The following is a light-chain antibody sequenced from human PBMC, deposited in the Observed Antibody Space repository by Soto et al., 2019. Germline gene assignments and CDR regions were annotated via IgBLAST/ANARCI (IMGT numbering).Light chain of an antibody. CDR3: QQHLSAPLT. V-gene: IGKV4-1*01. Sequence: DIVMTQSPDSLAVSLGERATIHCKSSQSVFSTSHNKTYLAWFQQKPGQPPKLLIHSTSSRQSGVPDRFSGSWSGTEFTLTISSLQAEDVAVYYCQQHLSAPLTFGGGTDLEIK. CDR2: STS. CDR1: QSVFSTSHNKTY. J-gene: IGKJ4*01.